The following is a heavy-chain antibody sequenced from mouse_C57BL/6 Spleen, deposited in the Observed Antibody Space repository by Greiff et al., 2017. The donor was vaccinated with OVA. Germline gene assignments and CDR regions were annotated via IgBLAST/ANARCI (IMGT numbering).Heavy chain of an antibody. CDR2: ILPGSGST. V-gene: IGHV1-9*01. J-gene: IGHJ1*03. Sequence: QVQLQQSGAELMKPGASVKLSCKATGYTFTGYWIEWVKQRPGHGLEWIGEILPGSGSTNYNEKFKGKATFTADTSSNTAYMQLSSLTTEDSATYYCAMPYYYGSSSHWYFDVWGTGTTVTVSS. CDR1: GYTFTGYW. CDR3: AMPYYYGSSSHWYFDV. D-gene: IGHD1-1*01.